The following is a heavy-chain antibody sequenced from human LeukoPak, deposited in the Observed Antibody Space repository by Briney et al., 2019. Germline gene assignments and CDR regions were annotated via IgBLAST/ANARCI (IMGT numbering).Heavy chain of an antibody. V-gene: IGHV1-2*02. D-gene: IGHD3-3*02. Sequence: ASVKVSCKASGYTFTGYYIHWVRQAPGQGLEWMGWMNPNSGDTSYAREFQDRVTMTRDTSLNTAYMELSRLRSDDTAVYFCARRPINCIIANCYVDYWGQGTLVTVSS. CDR3: ARRPINCIIANCYVDY. J-gene: IGHJ4*02. CDR1: GYTFTGYY. CDR2: MNPNSGDT.